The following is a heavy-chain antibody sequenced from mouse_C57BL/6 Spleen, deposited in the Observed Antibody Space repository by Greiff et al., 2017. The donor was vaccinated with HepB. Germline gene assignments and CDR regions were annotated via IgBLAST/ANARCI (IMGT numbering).Heavy chain of an antibody. Sequence: VQLQQSGAELVKPGASVKMSCKASGYTFTSYWITWVKQRPGQGLEWIGDIYPNSGSTNYNEKFKSKATLTVDTSSSTAYMQLSSLTSEDSAVHYCARGITTVWDYWGQGTTLTVSS. J-gene: IGHJ2*01. D-gene: IGHD1-1*01. CDR3: ARGITTVWDY. CDR2: IYPNSGST. CDR1: GYTFTSYW. V-gene: IGHV1-55*01.